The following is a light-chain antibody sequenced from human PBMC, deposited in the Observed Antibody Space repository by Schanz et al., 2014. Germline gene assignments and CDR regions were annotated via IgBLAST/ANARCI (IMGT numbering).Light chain of an antibody. V-gene: IGLV1-47*01. Sequence: QSVLTQPPSASGTPGQRVTISCAGSSSNIGRNSVNWYQQLPGTAPKLLMFGGTQRPSGVPDRFSGSKSGTSASLAISGLRSEDGADYYCAAWDDSLSGFWVFGGGTKLTVL. CDR2: GGT. CDR3: AAWDDSLSGFWV. J-gene: IGLJ3*02. CDR1: SSNIGRNS.